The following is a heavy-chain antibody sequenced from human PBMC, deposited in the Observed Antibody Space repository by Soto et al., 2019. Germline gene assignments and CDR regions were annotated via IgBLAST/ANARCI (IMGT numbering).Heavy chain of an antibody. Sequence: SETMSVTCTVSGGSISSYYWSWIRQPPGKGLEWIGYIYYSGSTNYNPSLKSRVTISVDTSKNQFSLKLSSVTAADTAVYYCARHRRDFDYWGQGTLVTSP. CDR1: GGSISSYY. CDR3: ARHRRDFDY. J-gene: IGHJ4*02. CDR2: IYYSGST. V-gene: IGHV4-59*08.